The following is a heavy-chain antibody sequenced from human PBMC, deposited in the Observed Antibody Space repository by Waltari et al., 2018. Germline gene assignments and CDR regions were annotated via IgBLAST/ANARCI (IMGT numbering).Heavy chain of an antibody. V-gene: IGHV1-3*03. Sequence: QVQLVQSGAEVKKPGASVKVSCKASGYTFPSYAMHLVRQAPGQRLEWMGWINAGNGNTKHSQEFQGRVTITRDTSASTAYMELSSLRSEDMAVYYCARSPNSGRAFDIWGQGTMVTVSS. D-gene: IGHD1-26*01. J-gene: IGHJ3*02. CDR1: GYTFPSYA. CDR3: ARSPNSGRAFDI. CDR2: INAGNGNT.